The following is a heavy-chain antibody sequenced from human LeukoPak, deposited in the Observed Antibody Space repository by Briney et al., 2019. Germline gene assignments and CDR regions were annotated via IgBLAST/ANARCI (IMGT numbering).Heavy chain of an antibody. CDR3: ARAWTSAGRFDF. D-gene: IGHD6-13*01. CDR2: IYYSGGT. V-gene: IGHV4-30-4*01. Sequence: SETLSLTCTVSGDSISDGDYYWSWIRQPPGKGLEWLGYIYYSGGTYYNPSLKSRLTISVDTSRNQFSLKLSSVTAADTAVYYCARAWTSAGRFDFWGQGTLVPVS. J-gene: IGHJ4*02. CDR1: GDSISDGDYY.